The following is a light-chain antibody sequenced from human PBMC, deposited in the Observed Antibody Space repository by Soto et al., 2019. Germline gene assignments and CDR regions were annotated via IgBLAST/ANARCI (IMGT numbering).Light chain of an antibody. V-gene: IGKV3-20*01. CDR2: GAS. J-gene: IGKJ5*01. Sequence: EIVLTQSPGTLSLSPVERATLSCRASQSVSSSYIAWYQQRPGQTPSLLIYGASTRATGIPDRFSGSGSGTHFTLTISRLEPGDFAVYYCQQYGSSPRITFGQGTRLEIK. CDR1: QSVSSSY. CDR3: QQYGSSPRIT.